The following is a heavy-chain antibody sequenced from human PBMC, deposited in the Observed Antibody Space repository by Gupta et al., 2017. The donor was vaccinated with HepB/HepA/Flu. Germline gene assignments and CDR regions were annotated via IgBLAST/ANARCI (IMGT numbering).Heavy chain of an antibody. CDR2: IHGGTGFT. CDR1: GYNFTSYT. J-gene: IGHJ5*02. CDR3: ARASHDYGSGSYYGWFDP. Sequence: QVQLVQSGAEVTKPGASVKVFCKPSGYNFTSYTIHWVRQAPGQRLEWMGWIHGGTGFTRFSEKFHTRVTITRDTSARTAYMELSSLTHEDAAIYYCARASHDYGSGSYYGWFDPWGQGTLVTVSS. D-gene: IGHD3-10*01. V-gene: IGHV1-3*01.